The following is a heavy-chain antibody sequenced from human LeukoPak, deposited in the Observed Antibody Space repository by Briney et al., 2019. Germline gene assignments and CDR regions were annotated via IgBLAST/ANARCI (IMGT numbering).Heavy chain of an antibody. D-gene: IGHD5-12*01. CDR2: ICSSGST. V-gene: IGHV4-39*01. J-gene: IGHJ4*02. Sequence: AETLSLTCTVSGASISGNGYYWGWIPQPPGKGLEWIGSICSSGSTYYNASLQSRVTISIETSKNQISLRLNSVTAADTAMYYCAKSAGYGLIDYWGQGTLVTVSS. CDR3: AKSAGYGLIDY. CDR1: GASISGNGYY.